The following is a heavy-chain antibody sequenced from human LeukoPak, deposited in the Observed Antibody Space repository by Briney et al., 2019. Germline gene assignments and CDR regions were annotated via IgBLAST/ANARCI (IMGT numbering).Heavy chain of an antibody. Sequence: ASVKVSCKASGYTFTGYYMHWARQAPGQGLEWMGWINPNSGGTNYAQKFQGRVTMTRDTSISTAYMELSRLRSDDTAVYYCARAAIVVVPAAWFDPWGQGTLVTVSS. J-gene: IGHJ5*02. V-gene: IGHV1-2*02. CDR1: GYTFTGYY. CDR3: ARAAIVVVPAAWFDP. CDR2: INPNSGGT. D-gene: IGHD2-2*01.